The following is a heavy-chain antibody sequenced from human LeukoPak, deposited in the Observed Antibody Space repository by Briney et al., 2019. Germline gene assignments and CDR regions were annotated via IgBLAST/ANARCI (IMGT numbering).Heavy chain of an antibody. CDR3: AKDALGGHGYYGYYYSYMDV. Sequence: GGSLRLSCAASGFTFDDYSMHWVRQPPGKGLEWVSLISGDGGATYYAASMSRGFTISRDNSKNSLYLQMNSLRTEDTALYYCAKDALGGHGYYGYYYSYMDVWDRGTTVTVSS. V-gene: IGHV3-43*02. CDR2: ISGDGGAT. CDR1: GFTFDDYS. J-gene: IGHJ6*03. D-gene: IGHD4-17*01.